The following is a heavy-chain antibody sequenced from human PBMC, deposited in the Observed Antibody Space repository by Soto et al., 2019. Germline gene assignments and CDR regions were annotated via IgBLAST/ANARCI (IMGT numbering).Heavy chain of an antibody. CDR3: AKYRRTEAEGFTLDY. D-gene: IGHD6-13*01. Sequence: SETLSLTFTVSGDSINNYYWSWIRQPPGKRLEWIGYIYYTGSTTYNPSLESRVTMSVDTSKNQFSLKLSSVNAADTAVYYCAKYRRTEAEGFTLDYWGRGTLVTVS. V-gene: IGHV4-59*01. J-gene: IGHJ4*02. CDR1: GDSINNYY. CDR2: IYYTGST.